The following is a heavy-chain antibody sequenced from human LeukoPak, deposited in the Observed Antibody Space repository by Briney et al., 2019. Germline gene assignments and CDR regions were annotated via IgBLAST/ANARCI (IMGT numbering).Heavy chain of an antibody. V-gene: IGHV4-34*01. CDR3: ARVSYGYDALDV. D-gene: IGHD5-12*01. CDR2: ITDSGRT. CDR1: SGSFSGYY. Sequence: SQTLSLTCALNSGSFSGYYWAWIRQPPGKGLEWIGEITDSGRTNYSPSLKSRVTISTDTSKNQFSLSLISVTAADTGVYYCARVSYGYDALDVWGQGTTVTV. J-gene: IGHJ3*01.